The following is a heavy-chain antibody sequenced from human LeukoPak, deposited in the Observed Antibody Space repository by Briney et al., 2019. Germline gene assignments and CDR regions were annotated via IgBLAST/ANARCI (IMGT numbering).Heavy chain of an antibody. CDR2: IIPIFGTA. D-gene: IGHD3-10*01. CDR3: ASRRGITMVRGAPLNYYYYYMDV. Sequence: SVKVSCKASGGTFSSYAISWVRQAPGQGLEWMGGIIPIFGTANYAQKFQGRVTITTDESTSTAYMELSSLRSEGTAVSYCASRRGITMVRGAPLNYYYYYMDVWGKGTTVTVSS. J-gene: IGHJ6*03. CDR1: GGTFSSYA. V-gene: IGHV1-69*05.